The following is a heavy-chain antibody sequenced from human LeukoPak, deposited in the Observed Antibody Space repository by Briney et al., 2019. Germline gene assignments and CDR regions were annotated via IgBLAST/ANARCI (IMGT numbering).Heavy chain of an antibody. CDR2: INHRRST. V-gene: IGHV4-34*01. CDR1: GGSFSGYY. D-gene: IGHD7-27*01. J-gene: IGHJ6*03. Sequence: SETLSLTCAVYGGSFSGYYWTWIRQPPGKGLEWIGEINHRRSTKYSPSLKSRVTISVDTSKNQFSLRLSSVTAADTAVYYCARARKDRLGMGVYYYYMDVWGKGTTVTISS. CDR3: ARARKDRLGMGVYYYYMDV.